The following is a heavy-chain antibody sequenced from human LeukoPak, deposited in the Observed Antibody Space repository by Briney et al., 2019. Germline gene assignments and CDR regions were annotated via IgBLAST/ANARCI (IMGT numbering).Heavy chain of an antibody. J-gene: IGHJ6*03. CDR2: VYYTGST. CDR1: GGSINSSSYY. V-gene: IGHV4-39*07. Sequence: SETLSLTCTVSGGSINSSSYYWDWIRQPPGNGLEWIVSVYYTGSTYDNPSLKSRVTISVDTSKSQISLKMSSVTAADTAVYYCARDKRVAVAGTYIYYYYMDVWGNGTTVTISS. CDR3: ARDKRVAVAGTYIYYYYMDV. D-gene: IGHD6-19*01.